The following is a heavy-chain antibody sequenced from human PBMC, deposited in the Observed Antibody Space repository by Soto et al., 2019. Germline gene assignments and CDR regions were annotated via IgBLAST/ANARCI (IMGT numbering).Heavy chain of an antibody. CDR2: IYYSGST. J-gene: IGHJ4*02. CDR1: GGSISSYY. CDR3: ARSPGYSSGWYEIKAPYYFDY. D-gene: IGHD6-19*01. V-gene: IGHV4-59*01. Sequence: SETLSLTCTVSGGSISSYYWSWIRQPPGKGLEWIGYIYYSGSTNYNPSLKSRVTISVDTSKNQFSLKLSSVTAADTAVYYCARSPGYSSGWYEIKAPYYFDYWGQGTLVTVSS.